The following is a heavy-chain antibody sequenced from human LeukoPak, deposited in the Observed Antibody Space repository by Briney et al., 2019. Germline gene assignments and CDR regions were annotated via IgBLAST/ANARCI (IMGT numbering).Heavy chain of an antibody. CDR3: ARHDTGFLEWTNWYFDL. Sequence: SETLSLTCTVSGGSISSYYWSWIRQPAGKGLEWIGRIYTSGSTNYNPSLKSRVTMSVDTSKNQFSLKLSSVTAADTAVYYCARHDTGFLEWTNWYFDLWGRGTLVTVSS. V-gene: IGHV4-4*07. J-gene: IGHJ2*01. CDR1: GGSISSYY. CDR2: IYTSGST. D-gene: IGHD3-3*01.